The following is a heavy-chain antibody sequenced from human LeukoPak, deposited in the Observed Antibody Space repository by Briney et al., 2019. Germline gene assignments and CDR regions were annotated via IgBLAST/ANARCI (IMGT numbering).Heavy chain of an antibody. CDR3: ERALAYCSGGSCYSGY. CDR2: ISGSGGST. V-gene: IGHV3-23*01. D-gene: IGHD2-15*01. J-gene: IGHJ4*02. Sequence: GGSLRLSCAASGFTFSSYAMSWVRQAPGKGLEWVSAISGSGGSTYYAGSVKGRFTISRDNSKNTLYLQMNSLRAEDTAVYYCERALAYCSGGSCYSGYWGQGTLVTVSS. CDR1: GFTFSSYA.